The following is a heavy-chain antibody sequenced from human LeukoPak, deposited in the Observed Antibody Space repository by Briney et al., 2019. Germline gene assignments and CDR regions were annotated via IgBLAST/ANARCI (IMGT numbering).Heavy chain of an antibody. V-gene: IGHV1-69*13. J-gene: IGHJ4*02. CDR2: MIPIFGTA. Sequence: SVKVSCKASGGTFSSYAISWVRQAPGQGLEWMGGMIPIFGTANYAQKFQGRVTITADESTSTAYMELSSLRSEDSAVYYCARMGGSGTLDYWGQGTLVTVSS. D-gene: IGHD3-10*01. CDR3: ARMGGSGTLDY. CDR1: GGTFSSYA.